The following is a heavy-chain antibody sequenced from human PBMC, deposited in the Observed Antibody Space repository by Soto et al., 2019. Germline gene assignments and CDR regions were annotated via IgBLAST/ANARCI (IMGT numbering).Heavy chain of an antibody. V-gene: IGHV3-30-3*01. Sequence: GGSLRLSCAASGFTFSSYAMHWVRQAPGKGLEWVAVISYDGSNKYYADSVKGRFTISRDNTKNTLYLQMNSLRAEDTAVYYCARAYNWNYARWGQGTMVTVSS. CDR2: ISYDGSNK. CDR3: ARAYNWNYAR. J-gene: IGHJ3*01. D-gene: IGHD1-7*01. CDR1: GFTFSSYA.